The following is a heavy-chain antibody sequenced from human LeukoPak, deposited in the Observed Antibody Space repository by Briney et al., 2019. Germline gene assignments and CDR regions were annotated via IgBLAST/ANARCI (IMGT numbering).Heavy chain of an antibody. Sequence: ASVKVSCKASGYTFTGHYIHWVRQAPGQGLQWVGWIHPKSGSTSYAQRFQGSVTMTGDTSISTAYMELSRLRSDDTAVYYCARKSAGTEWFDPWGQGTLVTVSS. CDR1: GYTFTGHY. CDR2: IHPKSGST. CDR3: ARKSAGTEWFDP. D-gene: IGHD6-13*01. J-gene: IGHJ5*02. V-gene: IGHV1-2*02.